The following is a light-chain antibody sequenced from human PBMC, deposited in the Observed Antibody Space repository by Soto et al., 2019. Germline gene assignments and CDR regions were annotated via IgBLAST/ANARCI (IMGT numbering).Light chain of an antibody. CDR2: AAS. CDR1: QSISSY. Sequence: DIQMTQSPSSLSASIGERVTITCRASQSISSYLNWFQQKPGEAPKLLIQAASSLQSGVPSRFSGSGSVTDFTLTISSLQPEDCAVYYCQQSYSAPVTFGQGTKL. CDR3: QQSYSAPVT. V-gene: IGKV1-39*01. J-gene: IGKJ2*01.